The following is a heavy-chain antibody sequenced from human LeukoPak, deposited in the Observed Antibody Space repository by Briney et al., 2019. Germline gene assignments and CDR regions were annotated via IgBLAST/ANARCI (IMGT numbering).Heavy chain of an antibody. CDR2: IYHSGST. CDR3: ARTGSSSWYGAFDI. V-gene: IGHV4-4*02. J-gene: IGHJ3*02. Sequence: SETLTLTCAVSGGSISSSNWWSWVRQPPGKGLEWIGEIYHSGSTNYNPSLKSRVTISVDKSKNQFSLKLSSVTAADTAVYYCARTGSSSWYGAFDIWGQGTMVTVSS. D-gene: IGHD6-13*01. CDR1: GGSISSSNW.